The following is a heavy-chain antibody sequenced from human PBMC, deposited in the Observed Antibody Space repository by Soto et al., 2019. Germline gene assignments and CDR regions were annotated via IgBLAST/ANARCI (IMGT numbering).Heavy chain of an antibody. CDR2: IFGGGGRST. Sequence: EVQLLESGGDLVHPGGSLRLSCAASGFNFRGYTMSWVRQAPGKGLEWVSSIFGGGGRSTFYSASVKGRFTISRDNSQNTLVLQVNSLRGEDTAMYYCAKDFTPDSRWDSDYGGQGTLVTVSS. V-gene: IGHV3-23*01. J-gene: IGHJ4*02. CDR1: GFNFRGYT. D-gene: IGHD1-26*01. CDR3: AKDFTPDSRWDSDY.